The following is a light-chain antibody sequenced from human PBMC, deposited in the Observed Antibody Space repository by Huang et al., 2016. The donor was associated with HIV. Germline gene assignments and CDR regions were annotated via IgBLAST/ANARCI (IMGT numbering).Light chain of an antibody. CDR2: GAS. CDR1: QSVSSN. CDR3: QQYNNWPPRDVT. V-gene: IGKV3-15*01. Sequence: EIVMTQSPATLSVSPGERATLSCRASQSVSSNLAWYQQKPGQAPSLLIYGASTRATGIPARFSGSGSGTEFTLTISSLQSQDFAIYYCQQYNNWPPRDVTFGPGTKVDIK. J-gene: IGKJ3*01.